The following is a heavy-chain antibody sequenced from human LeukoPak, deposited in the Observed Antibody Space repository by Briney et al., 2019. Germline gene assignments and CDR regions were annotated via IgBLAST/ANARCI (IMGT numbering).Heavy chain of an antibody. Sequence: GESLNISCHTSGYSFTTHWIAWVRQKPGKDLEWMAVIYPGDSDIRYSPSFQGHATISVDKSINTAYLQWNTVQASDTAIYYCARRGVGQLSSTDAFEFWGQGTMVTVSS. D-gene: IGHD3-10*01. CDR2: IYPGDSDI. CDR1: GYSFTTHW. J-gene: IGHJ3*01. CDR3: ARRGVGQLSSTDAFEF. V-gene: IGHV5-51*01.